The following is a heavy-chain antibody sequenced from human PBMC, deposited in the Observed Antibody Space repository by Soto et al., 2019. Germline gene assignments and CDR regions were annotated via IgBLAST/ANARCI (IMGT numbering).Heavy chain of an antibody. CDR3: VRQYMVGAGNSRYYLDL. CDR1: GYSSINYW. V-gene: IGHV5-10-1*01. CDR2: IDPRDSYT. D-gene: IGHD1-26*01. Sequence: GESLKISCKGSGYSSINYWINWVRQMPDKGLEWMGRIDPRDSYTNYSPSFQGHVTISIDKSINTAYLQWSSLKASDTAIYYCVRQYMVGAGNSRYYLDLWGQGILDTGSS. J-gene: IGHJ4*02.